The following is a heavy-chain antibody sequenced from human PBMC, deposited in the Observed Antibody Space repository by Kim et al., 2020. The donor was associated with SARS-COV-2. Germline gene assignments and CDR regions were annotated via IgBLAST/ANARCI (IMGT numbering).Heavy chain of an antibody. Sequence: GESLKISCKGSGYSFTSYWIGWVRQMPGKGLEWMGIIYPGDSDTRYSPSFQGQVTISADKSISTAYLQWSSLKASDTAMYYCARRLGDILTGQAFDAFDIWGQGTMVTVSS. D-gene: IGHD3-9*01. CDR1: GYSFTSYW. CDR3: ARRLGDILTGQAFDAFDI. CDR2: IYPGDSDT. V-gene: IGHV5-51*01. J-gene: IGHJ3*02.